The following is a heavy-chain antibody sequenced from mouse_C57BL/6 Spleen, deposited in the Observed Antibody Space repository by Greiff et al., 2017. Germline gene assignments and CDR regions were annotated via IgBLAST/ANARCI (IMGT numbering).Heavy chain of an antibody. CDR3: ARLYGNYVWYFDV. CDR2: IRNKANGYTT. D-gene: IGHD2-1*01. V-gene: IGHV7-3*01. Sequence: DVKLVESGGGLVQPGGSLSLSCAASGFTFTDYYMSWVRQPPGKALEWLGFIRNKANGYTTEYSASVKGRITIFRDNSQSILYLQMNALGAEDSATYYCARLYGNYVWYFDVWGTGATVTVSS. CDR1: GFTFTDYY. J-gene: IGHJ1*03.